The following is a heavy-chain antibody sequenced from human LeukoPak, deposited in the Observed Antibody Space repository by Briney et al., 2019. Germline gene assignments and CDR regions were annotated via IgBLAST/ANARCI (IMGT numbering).Heavy chain of an antibody. D-gene: IGHD3-16*01. V-gene: IGHV1-2*02. CDR1: GYSFTSYY. J-gene: IGHJ4*02. CDR3: ARGSIGDYVDYYY. CDR2: INPNNGAT. Sequence: ASVKVSCKTSGYSFTSYYMHWVRQAPGHGLEWMGWINPNNGATKNAQEFQGRVTMTRDTSIRTAYLEMTGLRSDDTAMFYCARGSIGDYVDYYYWGQGTLVTVSS.